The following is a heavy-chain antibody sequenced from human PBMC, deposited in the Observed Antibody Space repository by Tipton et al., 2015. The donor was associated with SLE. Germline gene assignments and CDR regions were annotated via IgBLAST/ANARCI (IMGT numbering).Heavy chain of an antibody. CDR3: ARAGIFGVVINYYGMDV. J-gene: IGHJ6*02. D-gene: IGHD3-3*01. V-gene: IGHV1-8*02. CDR1: GYTFTSYD. Sequence: QLVQSGAEVKKPGASVKVSCKASGYTFTSYDINWVRHATGQGLEWMGWMNPNSGNTGYAQKFQGRVTMTRNTSISTAYMELSSLRSEDTAVYYCARAGIFGVVINYYGMDVWGQGTTVTVSS. CDR2: MNPNSGNT.